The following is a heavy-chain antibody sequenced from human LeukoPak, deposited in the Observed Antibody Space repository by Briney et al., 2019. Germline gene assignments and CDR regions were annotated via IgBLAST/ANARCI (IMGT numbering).Heavy chain of an antibody. V-gene: IGHV3-66*01. CDR1: GFTVSSNY. CDR3: ARNVPSYGNTYFDY. D-gene: IGHD4-11*01. CDR2: IYSGGST. Sequence: PGGSLRLSCAASGFTVSSNYMSWVRQAPGKGLEWVSVIYSGGSTYYADSVKGRFTISRDNSKNTLYLQMNSLRAEDTAVYYCARNVPSYGNTYFDYWGQGTLVTVSS. J-gene: IGHJ4*02.